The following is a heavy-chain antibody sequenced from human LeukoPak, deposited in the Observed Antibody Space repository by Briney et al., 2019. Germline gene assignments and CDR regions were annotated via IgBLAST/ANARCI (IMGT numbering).Heavy chain of an antibody. CDR1: GFTFSTYA. J-gene: IGHJ6*03. D-gene: IGHD3-16*01. V-gene: IGHV3-23*01. CDR3: AKDIRGSTGLGSMDV. Sequence: GESLRLSCAASGFTFSTYAMSWVRQAPGKGLAWVSTISDSDGSTYYADSVKGRFTISRDNSKNTLYLQMSTLRAEDTAVYYCAKDIRGSTGLGSMDVWGKGTTVTVSS. CDR2: ISDSDGST.